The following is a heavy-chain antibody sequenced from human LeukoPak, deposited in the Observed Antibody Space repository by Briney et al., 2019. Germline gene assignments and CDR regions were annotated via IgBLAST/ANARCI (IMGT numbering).Heavy chain of an antibody. J-gene: IGHJ3*02. CDR3: ARQISGRSYSSGWYDAFDI. Sequence: HGESLKISCKGSGYSFTSYWIGWVRQMPGKGLEWMGIIYPGDSDTRYSASFQGQVTISADKSISTAYLQWSSLKASDTAMYYCARQISGRSYSSGWYDAFDIWGQGTMVTVSS. D-gene: IGHD6-19*01. V-gene: IGHV5-51*01. CDR1: GYSFTSYW. CDR2: IYPGDSDT.